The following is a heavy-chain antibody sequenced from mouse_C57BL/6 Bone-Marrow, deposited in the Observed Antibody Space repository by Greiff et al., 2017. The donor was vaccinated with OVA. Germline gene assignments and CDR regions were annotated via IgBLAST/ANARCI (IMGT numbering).Heavy chain of an antibody. V-gene: IGHV14-4*01. D-gene: IGHD2-5*01. Sequence: EVQLQESGAELVRPGASVKLSCTASGFNIKDDYMPWVKQRPEQGLEWIGWIDPENGDTEYASKFQGKATITADTSSNTAYLQLSSLTSEDTAVYYCTTVYYSNYYAMDYWGQGTSVTVSS. CDR3: TTVYYSNYYAMDY. CDR1: GFNIKDDY. CDR2: IDPENGDT. J-gene: IGHJ4*01.